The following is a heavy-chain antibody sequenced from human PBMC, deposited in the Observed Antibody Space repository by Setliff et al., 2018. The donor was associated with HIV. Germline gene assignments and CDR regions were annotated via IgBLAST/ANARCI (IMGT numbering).Heavy chain of an antibody. V-gene: IGHV5-51*01. J-gene: IGHJ5*02. D-gene: IGHD3-3*01. CDR2: IYPGDSDT. Sequence: PGESLKISCKGSGYSFTSYWIGWVRQMPGKGLGWMGIIYPGDSDTRYSPSFQGQVTISADKSISTAYLQWSSLKASDTAMYYCARHLEPYYDFWSGYYGHSFDPWGQGTLVTVSS. CDR3: ARHLEPYYDFWSGYYGHSFDP. CDR1: GYSFTSYW.